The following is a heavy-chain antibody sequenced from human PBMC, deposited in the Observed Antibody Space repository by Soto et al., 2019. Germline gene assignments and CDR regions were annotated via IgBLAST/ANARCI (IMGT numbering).Heavy chain of an antibody. J-gene: IGHJ3*02. D-gene: IGHD2-15*01. CDR1: GFTFSSYG. Sequence: QVQLVESGGGVVQPGRSLRLSCAASGFTFSSYGMHWVRQAPGKGLEWVAVISYDGRNKYYADSVKGRFTISRDNSKNTLYLQMNSLRAEDTAVYYCAKTRCSGGSCTWGAFDIWGQGTMVTVSS. V-gene: IGHV3-30*18. CDR2: ISYDGRNK. CDR3: AKTRCSGGSCTWGAFDI.